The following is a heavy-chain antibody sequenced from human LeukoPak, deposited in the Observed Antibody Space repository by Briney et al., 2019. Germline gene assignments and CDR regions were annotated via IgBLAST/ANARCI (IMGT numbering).Heavy chain of an antibody. CDR2: ISGGST. CDR1: GFTVSSNE. V-gene: IGHV3-38-3*01. Sequence: PGGSLRLSCAASGFTVSSNEMSWVRQAPGKGLEWVSSISGGSTYYADSRKGRFTISRDNSKNTLHLQMNSLRAEDTAVYYCKKWTEVTPQPHYFDYWGQGTLVTVSS. CDR3: KKWTEVTPQPHYFDY. D-gene: IGHD3/OR15-3a*01. J-gene: IGHJ4*02.